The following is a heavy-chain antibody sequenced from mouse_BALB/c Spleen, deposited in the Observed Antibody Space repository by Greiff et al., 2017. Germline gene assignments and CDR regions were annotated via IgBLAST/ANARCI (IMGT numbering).Heavy chain of an antibody. CDR2: INPSSGYT. D-gene: IGHD2-3*01. Sequence: QVHVKQSGAELARPGASVKMSCKASGYTFTSYTMHWVKQRPGQGLEWIGYINPSSGYTNYNQKFKDKATLTADKSSSTAYMQLSSLTSEDSAVYYCARKDGYHDYWGQGTTLTVSS. CDR3: ARKDGYHDY. J-gene: IGHJ2*01. CDR1: GYTFTSYT. V-gene: IGHV1-4*01.